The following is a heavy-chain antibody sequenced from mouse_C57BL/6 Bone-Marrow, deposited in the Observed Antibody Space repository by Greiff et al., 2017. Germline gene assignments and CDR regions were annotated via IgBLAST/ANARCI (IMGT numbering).Heavy chain of an antibody. Sequence: QVQLKQPGAELVKPGASVKMSCKASGYTFTSYWITWVKQRPGQGLEWIGDIYPGSGSTNYNEKFKSKATLTVDTSSSTAYMQLSSLTSEDSAVYYCARGCYGSSLSFDYWGQGTTLTVSS. V-gene: IGHV1-55*01. D-gene: IGHD1-1*01. CDR1: GYTFTSYW. J-gene: IGHJ2*01. CDR2: IYPGSGST. CDR3: ARGCYGSSLSFDY.